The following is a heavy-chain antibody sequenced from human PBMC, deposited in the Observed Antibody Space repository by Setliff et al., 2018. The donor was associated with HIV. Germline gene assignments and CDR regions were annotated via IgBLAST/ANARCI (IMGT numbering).Heavy chain of an antibody. CDR3: VRDDYGYNGKGFDY. CDR1: GASISSSSHY. CDR2: ITYSGSA. V-gene: IGHV4-30-4*08. D-gene: IGHD4-17*01. J-gene: IGHJ4*02. Sequence: SETLSLTCTVSGASISSSSHYWGWIRRPPGKGLEWIGYITYSGSAYYNPSLKSRVTIAIDTSNNQVSLRLSSVTAADTAMYYCVRDDYGYNGKGFDYWGPGTLVTVSS.